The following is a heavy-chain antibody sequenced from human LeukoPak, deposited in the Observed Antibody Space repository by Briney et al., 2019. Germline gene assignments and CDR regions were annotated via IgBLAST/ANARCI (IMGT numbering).Heavy chain of an antibody. Sequence: GGSLRLSCAASGFTFSSYGMHWVRQAPGKGLEWVAVISYDGSNKYYADSVKGRFTISRDNAENSLYLQMNSLRAEDTAVYYCARRLPGFLVRGVLNGNWFDPWGQGTLVTVSS. J-gene: IGHJ5*02. CDR1: GFTFSSYG. CDR2: ISYDGSNK. V-gene: IGHV3-30*03. CDR3: ARRLPGFLVRGVLNGNWFDP. D-gene: IGHD3-10*01.